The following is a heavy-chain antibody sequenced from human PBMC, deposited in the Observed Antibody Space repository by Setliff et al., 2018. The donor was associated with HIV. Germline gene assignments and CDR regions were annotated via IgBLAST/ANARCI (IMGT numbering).Heavy chain of an antibody. J-gene: IGHJ3*02. Sequence: SETLSLTCTVSGGSISSSSYYWGWIRQPPGKGLEWIGSIYYSGSTYYNPSLKSRVTISVDTSKNQFSLKLSSVTAADAAVYYCARDVLQFEAEAFDIWGQGTMVTVSS. V-gene: IGHV4-39*02. CDR1: GGSISSSSYY. CDR2: IYYSGST. D-gene: IGHD3-3*01. CDR3: ARDVLQFEAEAFDI.